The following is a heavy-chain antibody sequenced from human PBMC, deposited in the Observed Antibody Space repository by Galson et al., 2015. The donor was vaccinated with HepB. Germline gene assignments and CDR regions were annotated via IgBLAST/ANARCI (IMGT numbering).Heavy chain of an antibody. Sequence: TLSLTCAVHGGSFSDYYWSWIRQSPGKGLEWIGEINHSGTANYNPSLKSRVSLLVDTSKNQFALKVGSVTAADTAVYYCARVVRGVMRFPNYYYYGMDVWGQGTSVAVSS. CDR1: GGSFSDYY. CDR2: INHSGTA. CDR3: ARVVRGVMRFPNYYYYGMDV. J-gene: IGHJ6*02. D-gene: IGHD3-10*01. V-gene: IGHV4-34*01.